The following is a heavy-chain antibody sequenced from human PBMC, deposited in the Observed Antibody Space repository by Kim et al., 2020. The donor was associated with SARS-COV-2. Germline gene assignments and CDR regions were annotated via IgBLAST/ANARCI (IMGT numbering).Heavy chain of an antibody. CDR3: TRNLVADTDMGP. V-gene: IGHV3-30*03. CDR1: GFSFNRHL. D-gene: IGHD2-15*01. J-gene: IGHJ5*02. Sequence: GGSLRLSCAASGFSFNRHLMHWVRQAPGRGLEWVALISYDGSTQRYTDSVKGRFSVSRDNSKNAMYLQMNSLRPEDTAIYYCTRNLVADTDMGPCGQGTLVTVSP. CDR2: ISYDGSTQ.